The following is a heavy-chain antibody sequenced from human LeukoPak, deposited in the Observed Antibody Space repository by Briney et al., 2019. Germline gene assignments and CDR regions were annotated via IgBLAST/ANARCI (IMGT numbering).Heavy chain of an antibody. CDR2: ISGYNGDT. J-gene: IGHJ4*02. CDR1: GYTFNDYG. V-gene: IGHV1-18*01. CDR3: ARGTGITIFGVVTQFDY. D-gene: IGHD3-3*01. Sequence: GASVKVSCKSSGYTFNDYGISWVRQAPGQGLEWMGWISGYNGDTRYAQDLQGRVTVTADTSTRTAYMELSRLRSDDTAVYYCARGTGITIFGVVTQFDYWGQGTLVTVSS.